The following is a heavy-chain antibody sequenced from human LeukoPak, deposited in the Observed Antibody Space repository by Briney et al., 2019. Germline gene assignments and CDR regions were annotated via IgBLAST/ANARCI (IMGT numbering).Heavy chain of an antibody. D-gene: IGHD6-13*01. CDR2: ISSSSSYI. Sequence: PGGSLRLSCAASGFTFSSYSMNWVRRAPGKGLEWVSSISSSSSYIYYADSVKGRFTISRDNAKNSLYLQMNSLRAEDTAVYYCARDPSSSWYVYYYYYMDVWGKGTTVTVSS. CDR3: ARDPSSSWYVYYYYYMDV. J-gene: IGHJ6*03. V-gene: IGHV3-21*01. CDR1: GFTFSSYS.